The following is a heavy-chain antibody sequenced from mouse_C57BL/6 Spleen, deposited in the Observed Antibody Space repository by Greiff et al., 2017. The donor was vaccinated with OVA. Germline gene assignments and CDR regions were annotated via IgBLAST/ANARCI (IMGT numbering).Heavy chain of an antibody. CDR2: MKPNSGST. Sequence: QVQLKQPGAELVKPGASVKLSCKASGYTFTSYWMHWVKQRPGQGLEWIGMMKPNSGSTNYNEKFKSKATLTVDKTSSTAYMQLSSLTSEDSAVYYCARDGTTVGGYCDVWGTGTTVTVSS. D-gene: IGHD1-1*01. V-gene: IGHV1-64*01. CDR3: ARDGTTVGGYCDV. J-gene: IGHJ1*03. CDR1: GYTFTSYW.